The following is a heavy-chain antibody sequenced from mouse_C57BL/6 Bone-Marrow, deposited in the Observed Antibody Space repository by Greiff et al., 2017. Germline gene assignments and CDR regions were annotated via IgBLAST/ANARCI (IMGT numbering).Heavy chain of an antibody. Sequence: QVQLQQSGAELARPGASVKLSCKASGYTFTSYGISWVKQRTGQGLEWIGEIYPRSGNTYYNEKFKGKATLTADKSSSTAYMELRSLTSEDSAVYFWANYYGSSYVAWIAYWGQGTLVTVSA. J-gene: IGHJ3*01. CDR1: GYTFTSYG. V-gene: IGHV1-81*01. CDR2: IYPRSGNT. CDR3: ANYYGSSYVAWIAY. D-gene: IGHD1-1*01.